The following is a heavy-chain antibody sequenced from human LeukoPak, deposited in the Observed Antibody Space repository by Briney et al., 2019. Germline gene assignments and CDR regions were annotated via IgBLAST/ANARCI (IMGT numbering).Heavy chain of an antibody. Sequence: GGSLRLSCAASGFTFNNAWMSWVRQAPGKGLEWVGRIKSKTDGGTTDYAAPVKGRFTISRDDSKNTLYLQMNSLKTEDTAVYYCTTAPYPTPPYYFDYWGQGTLVTVSS. V-gene: IGHV3-15*01. J-gene: IGHJ4*02. CDR2: IKSKTDGGTT. CDR3: TTAPYPTPPYYFDY. CDR1: GFTFNNAW. D-gene: IGHD2-15*01.